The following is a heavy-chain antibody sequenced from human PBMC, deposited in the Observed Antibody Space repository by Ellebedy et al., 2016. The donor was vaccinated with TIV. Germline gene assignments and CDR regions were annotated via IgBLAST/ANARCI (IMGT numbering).Heavy chain of an antibody. CDR1: GFTFSRYL. CDR3: ARDLGIIEAMPLDY. J-gene: IGHJ4*02. D-gene: IGHD2-2*01. CDR2: VSYNGNNK. Sequence: GGSLRLSXAGSGFTFSRYLLHWVRQAPGKGLQWVAVVSYNGNNKNYIDSVKGRFTISRDNSKNTLYLQMNSLRAEDTAVYYCARDLGIIEAMPLDYWGLGTLVIVSS. V-gene: IGHV3-30*03.